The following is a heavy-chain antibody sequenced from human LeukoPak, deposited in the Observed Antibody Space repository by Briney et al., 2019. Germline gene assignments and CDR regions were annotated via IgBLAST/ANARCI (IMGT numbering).Heavy chain of an antibody. CDR1: GYTFTSYG. D-gene: IGHD3-3*01. Sequence: ASVKVSRKASGYTFTSYGISWVRQAPGQGLEWMGWISAYNGNTNYAQKLQGRVTMTTDTSTSTAYMELRSLRSDDTAVYYCARGRRYDFWSGIFDYWGQGTLVTVSS. J-gene: IGHJ4*02. CDR2: ISAYNGNT. V-gene: IGHV1-18*01. CDR3: ARGRRYDFWSGIFDY.